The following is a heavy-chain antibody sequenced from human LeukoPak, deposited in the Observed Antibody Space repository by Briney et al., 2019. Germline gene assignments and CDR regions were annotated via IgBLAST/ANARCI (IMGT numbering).Heavy chain of an antibody. CDR2: IKQDGSVK. D-gene: IGHD6-13*01. Sequence: PGGSLRLSCTASGFTFSDSWMSWVRQAPGKGLEWVANIKQDGSVKYYVDSVKGRFTISRDNAENSLYLQMNSLRVEDTAVYYCATPGRSSSWYYYWGQGTLVTVSS. J-gene: IGHJ4*02. CDR1: GFTFSDSW. CDR3: ATPGRSSSWYYY. V-gene: IGHV3-7*01.